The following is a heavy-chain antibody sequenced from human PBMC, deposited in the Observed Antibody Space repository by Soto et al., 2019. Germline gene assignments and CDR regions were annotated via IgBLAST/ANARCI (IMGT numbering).Heavy chain of an antibody. D-gene: IGHD6-19*01. CDR2: ISFEGNNK. Sequence: QVQLVESGGGVVQPGRSLRLSCAASGLTFSRYSMNWVRQAPGKGLEWVAVISFEGNNKYYADSVKGRFTISRDDSNNTLYLQMNTLRAEDTAVYYCARDILPQWLTSYFFDFWGQGTLVTVSS. CDR3: ARDILPQWLTSYFFDF. V-gene: IGHV3-30-3*01. CDR1: GLTFSRYS. J-gene: IGHJ4*02.